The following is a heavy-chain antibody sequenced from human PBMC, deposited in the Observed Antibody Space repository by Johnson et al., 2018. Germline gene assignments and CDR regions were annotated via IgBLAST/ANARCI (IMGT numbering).Heavy chain of an antibody. Sequence: QVQLVESGGGVVQPGRSLRLSCEASGYSFSTYGMHWVRQTPGKWLEWVATISYDGSEIYYEESVKGRLTISRDNSKNTLYLQMNSLRAEDTAVYNCAKDRRFGEPNDAFDIWGLGTMVTVSS. CDR3: AKDRRFGEPNDAFDI. V-gene: IGHV3-30*18. D-gene: IGHD3-10*01. CDR1: GYSFSTYG. J-gene: IGHJ3*02. CDR2: ISYDGSEI.